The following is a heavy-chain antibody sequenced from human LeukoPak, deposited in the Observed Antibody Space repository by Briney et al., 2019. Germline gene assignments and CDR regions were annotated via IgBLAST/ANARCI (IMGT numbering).Heavy chain of an antibody. J-gene: IGHJ4*02. CDR2: ISYDGSNK. V-gene: IGHV3-30*18. Sequence: PGGSLRLSCAASGFTFSSYSMNWVRQAPGKGLEWVAVISYDGSNKYYADSVKGRFTISRDNSKNTLYLQMNSLRAEDTAVYYCAKDLTTDYYDSSGYYYGPFDYWGQGTLVTVSS. CDR3: AKDLTTDYYDSSGYYYGPFDY. CDR1: GFTFSSYS. D-gene: IGHD3-22*01.